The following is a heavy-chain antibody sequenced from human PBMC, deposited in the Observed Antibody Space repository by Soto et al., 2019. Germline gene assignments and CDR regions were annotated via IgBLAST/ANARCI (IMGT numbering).Heavy chain of an antibody. CDR3: ARSPGGYYID. V-gene: IGHV3-74*01. D-gene: IGHD3-9*01. CDR2: INTDGSST. J-gene: IGHJ3*01. CDR1: EFSFSSYW. Sequence: EVQLVESGGGLVQPGGSLRLSCADSEFSFSSYWMHWVRQGPGKGLVWVSRINTDGSSTNYADSVKGRFTISRDNAKNTLYLQMNSLRAEDTAVYYCARSPGGYYIDWGQGTMVTVSS.